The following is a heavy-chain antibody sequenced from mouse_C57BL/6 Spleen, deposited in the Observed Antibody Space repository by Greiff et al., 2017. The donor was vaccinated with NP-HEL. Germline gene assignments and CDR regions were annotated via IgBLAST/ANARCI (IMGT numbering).Heavy chain of an antibody. CDR3: ARLGYYGGYYYAMDY. J-gene: IGHJ4*01. Sequence: VQRVESGAELVRPGTSVKVSCKASGYAFTNYLIEWVKQRPGQGLEWIGVINPGSGGTNYNEKFKGKATLTADKSSSTAYMQLSSLTSEDSAVYFCARLGYYGGYYYAMDYWGQGTSVTVSS. D-gene: IGHD2-1*01. V-gene: IGHV1-54*01. CDR1: GYAFTNYL. CDR2: INPGSGGT.